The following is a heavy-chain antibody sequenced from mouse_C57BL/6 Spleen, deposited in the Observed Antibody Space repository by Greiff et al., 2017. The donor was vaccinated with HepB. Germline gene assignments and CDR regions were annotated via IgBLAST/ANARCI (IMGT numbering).Heavy chain of an antibody. J-gene: IGHJ4*01. V-gene: IGHV1-82*01. Sequence: VQLQQSGPELVKPGASVKISCKASGYAFSSSWMNWVKQRPGKGLEWIGRIYPGDGDTNYNGKFKGKATLTADKSSSTAYMQLSSLTSEDSAVYFCAREAIYYGYDGEGYYAMDYWGQGTSVTVSS. D-gene: IGHD2-2*01. CDR2: IYPGDGDT. CDR3: AREAIYYGYDGEGYYAMDY. CDR1: GYAFSSSW.